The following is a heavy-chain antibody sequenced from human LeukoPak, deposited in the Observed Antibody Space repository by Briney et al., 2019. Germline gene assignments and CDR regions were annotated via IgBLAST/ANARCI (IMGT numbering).Heavy chain of an antibody. Sequence: KPSETLSLTCTVSGGSISSYYWSWIRQPPGKGLEWIGYIYYSGSTNYNPSLNSRVTISVDTSKNQFSLRLSSVTAADTAIYYCARSGLTGMRQYARKNDYYYGMEFWGQGATVIVSS. V-gene: IGHV4-59*12. CDR3: ARSGLTGMRQYARKNDYYYGMEF. J-gene: IGHJ6*02. D-gene: IGHD1-1*01. CDR1: GGSISSYY. CDR2: IYYSGST.